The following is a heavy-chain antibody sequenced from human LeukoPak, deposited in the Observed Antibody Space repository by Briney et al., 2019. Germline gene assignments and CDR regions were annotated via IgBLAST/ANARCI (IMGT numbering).Heavy chain of an antibody. J-gene: IGHJ5*02. CDR1: GGSISSYY. V-gene: IGHV4-59*08. CDR3: ARHSSSWYGLSGWFDP. Sequence: SETLSLTCTVSGGSISSYYWSWIRQPPGKGLEWIGYIYYSGSTNYNPSLKSRVTISVDTSKNQFSLKLSSVTAADTAVYYCARHSSSWYGLSGWFDPWGQGTLVTVSS. CDR2: IYYSGST. D-gene: IGHD6-13*01.